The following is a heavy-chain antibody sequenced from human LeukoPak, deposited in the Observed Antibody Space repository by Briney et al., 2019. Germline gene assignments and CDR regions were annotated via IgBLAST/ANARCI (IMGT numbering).Heavy chain of an antibody. V-gene: IGHV3-23*01. CDR3: TKWSGFGND. CDR1: GITLSNYG. J-gene: IGHJ4*02. D-gene: IGHD3-10*01. CDR2: ISDSGDST. Sequence: GGSLRLSCAVSGITLSNYGMSWVRQTPGKGLEWVSGISDSGDSTYYADSVKGRFTISRDNSRNTLYLEMNSLRAEDTAVYYCTKWSGFGNDWGQGTLVTVSS.